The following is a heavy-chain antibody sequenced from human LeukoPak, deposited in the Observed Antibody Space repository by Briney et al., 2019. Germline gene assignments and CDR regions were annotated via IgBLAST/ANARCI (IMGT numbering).Heavy chain of an antibody. CDR2: IYPGDSDT. Sequence: GESLKISCKGSGYSFTSYWIGWVRQKPGKGLEWMGIIYPGDSDTRYSPSFQGQVTISADKSISTAYLQWSSLKASDTAMYYCARQVYCSSTSCYSGGIYYFDYWGQGTLVTVSS. D-gene: IGHD2-2*01. V-gene: IGHV5-51*01. CDR3: ARQVYCSSTSCYSGGIYYFDY. J-gene: IGHJ4*02. CDR1: GYSFTSYW.